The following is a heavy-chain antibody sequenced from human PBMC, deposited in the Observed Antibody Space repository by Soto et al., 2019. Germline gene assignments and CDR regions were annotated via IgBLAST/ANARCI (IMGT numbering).Heavy chain of an antibody. CDR2: IYHSGST. CDR1: GYSIRSGYC. Sequence: PSETLSLTCAVSGYSIRSGYCWGLIRQPPGKGLEWIGRIYHSGSTYYNPSLKSRITISVDTSRNQFSLKLPSVTAADTAMYYCPREYCSSTSCPFDHWRQGTLVSVSS. D-gene: IGHD2-2*01. CDR3: PREYCSSTSCPFDH. V-gene: IGHV4-38-2*02. J-gene: IGHJ4*02.